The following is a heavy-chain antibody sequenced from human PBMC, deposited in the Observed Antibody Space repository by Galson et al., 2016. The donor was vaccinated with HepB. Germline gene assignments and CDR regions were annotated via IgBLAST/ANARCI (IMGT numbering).Heavy chain of an antibody. D-gene: IGHD1-14*01. CDR1: GGTFNTYA. V-gene: IGHV1-69*13. J-gene: IGHJ5*02. Sequence: SVKVSCKASGGTFNTYAITWVRQAPGQGLEWMGGIIPFFGSPKYARKFQGRLTINADESTTTAYMELSRVTSDDTAVYYCARGGSIIAPFDTWGQGTLVTVSS. CDR2: IIPFFGSP. CDR3: ARGGSIIAPFDT.